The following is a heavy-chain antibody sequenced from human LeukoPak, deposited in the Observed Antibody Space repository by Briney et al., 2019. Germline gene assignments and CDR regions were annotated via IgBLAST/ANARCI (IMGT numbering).Heavy chain of an antibody. Sequence: AGGSLRLSCAASGFTFSDYYMGWIRQAPGKGLEWVSYISSSGSTIYYADSVKGRFTISRDNAKNSLYLQMNSLRAEDTAVYYCARVRWELGAFDIWGQGTMVTVSS. CDR1: GFTFSDYY. CDR2: ISSSGSTI. CDR3: ARVRWELGAFDI. V-gene: IGHV3-11*01. J-gene: IGHJ3*02. D-gene: IGHD1-26*01.